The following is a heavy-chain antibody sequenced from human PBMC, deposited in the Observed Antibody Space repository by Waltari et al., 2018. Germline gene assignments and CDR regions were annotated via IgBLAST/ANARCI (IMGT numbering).Heavy chain of an antibody. Sequence: QVQLVQSGAEVKKPGASVKVSCKASGYTFTSYYMHWVRQAPGQGLEWMGIINPSGGSTSYAQKFQGRVTMTRDTSTSTVYMELSSLRSEDTAVYYCASKIVVVPAAKGYYYYGMDVWGQGTTVTVSS. V-gene: IGHV1-46*01. CDR2: INPSGGST. J-gene: IGHJ6*02. CDR1: GYTFTSYY. CDR3: ASKIVVVPAAKGYYYYGMDV. D-gene: IGHD2-2*01.